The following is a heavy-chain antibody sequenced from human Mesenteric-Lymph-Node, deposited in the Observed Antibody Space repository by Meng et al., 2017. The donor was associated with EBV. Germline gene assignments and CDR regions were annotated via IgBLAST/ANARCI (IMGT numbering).Heavy chain of an antibody. CDR1: GGSFGDYY. CDR2: INHSGIT. Sequence: QVQLQSWGAGLLKPSATPSLPCTWYGGSFGDYYLAWIRQSPGKGLEWIAEINHSGITNYNPSLRSRVTLSVDTSRNQISLELTSVTAADTAVYFCARGVIPHATYCSGGTCYGFDPWGQGTLVTVSS. V-gene: IGHV4-34*02. J-gene: IGHJ5*02. D-gene: IGHD2-15*01. CDR3: ARGVIPHATYCSGGTCYGFDP.